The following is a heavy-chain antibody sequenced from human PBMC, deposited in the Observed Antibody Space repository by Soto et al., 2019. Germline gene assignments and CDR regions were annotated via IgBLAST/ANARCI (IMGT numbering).Heavy chain of an antibody. CDR3: ASEPTDYDILTGYYMDY. Sequence: SETLSLTCTVSGGSISSYYWSWIRQPPGKGLEWIGSIYYSGSTYYNPSLKSRVTISVDTSKNQFSLKLSSVTAADTAVYYCASEPTDYDILTGYYMDYWGQGTLVTVSS. CDR1: GGSISSYY. V-gene: IGHV4-59*05. CDR2: IYYSGST. J-gene: IGHJ4*02. D-gene: IGHD3-9*01.